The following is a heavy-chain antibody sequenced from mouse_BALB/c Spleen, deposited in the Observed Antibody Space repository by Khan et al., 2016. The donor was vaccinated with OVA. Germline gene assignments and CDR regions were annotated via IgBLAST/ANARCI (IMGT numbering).Heavy chain of an antibody. CDR3: ARAYYRYDGYYAMDY. CDR1: GFSLSRYN. Sequence: VQLQESGPGLVAPSQSLSITCTVSGFSLSRYNIHWVRQPPGKGLEWLGMIWGGGGTDYNSTLKSRLSISKDNSKSQVILKMNSLQNDDSAMYFCARAYYRYDGYYAMDYWGQGTSVTVSS. J-gene: IGHJ4*01. CDR2: IWGGGGT. D-gene: IGHD2-14*01. V-gene: IGHV2-6-4*01.